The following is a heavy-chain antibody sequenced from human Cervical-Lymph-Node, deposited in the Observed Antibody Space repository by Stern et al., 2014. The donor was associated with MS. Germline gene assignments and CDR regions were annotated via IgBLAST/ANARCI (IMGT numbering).Heavy chain of an antibody. V-gene: IGHV3-30*03. J-gene: IGHJ4*02. D-gene: IGHD6-25*01. CDR3: ARGGRRLAFEY. Sequence: VQLEESGGGVVQPGRSLRLSCDVSGFTFSAYAMHWVRQAPGKGLEWVAFISYDGTQRTSTDSVKARFTISRDNSRNTLYLHMNSLRHEDTAVYFCARGGRRLAFEYWGQGALVTVSS. CDR2: ISYDGTQR. CDR1: GFTFSAYA.